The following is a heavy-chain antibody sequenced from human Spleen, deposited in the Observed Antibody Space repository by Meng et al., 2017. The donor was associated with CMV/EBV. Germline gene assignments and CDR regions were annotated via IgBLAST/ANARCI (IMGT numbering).Heavy chain of an antibody. CDR2: INSDGSST. CDR1: GFTFSRYW. CDR3: ARPTLYSYGFPTNHYYGLDV. Sequence: GGSLRLSCAASGFTFSRYWMHWVRQAPGKGLVWVSRINSDGSSTSYADSVKGRFTISRDNAKNTLYLQMNSLRAEDTAVYYCARPTLYSYGFPTNHYYGLDVWGLGATVTVSS. D-gene: IGHD5-18*01. J-gene: IGHJ6*02. V-gene: IGHV3-74*01.